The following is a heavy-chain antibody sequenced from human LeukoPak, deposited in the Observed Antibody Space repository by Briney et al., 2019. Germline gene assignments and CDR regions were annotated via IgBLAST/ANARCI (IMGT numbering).Heavy chain of an antibody. CDR1: GFTFGAYA. V-gene: IGHV3-23*01. CDR2: ISGGGVST. J-gene: IGHJ4*02. D-gene: IGHD1-26*01. Sequence: PGGSLRLSRAASGFTFGAYAMNWVRQAPGKGLEWVSTISGGGVSTYYADSVKGRFTMSRDNSKNTLYLQLDSLRAEDTAVYYCAKAQWERYYFDYWGQGTLVTVSS. CDR3: AKAQWERYYFDY.